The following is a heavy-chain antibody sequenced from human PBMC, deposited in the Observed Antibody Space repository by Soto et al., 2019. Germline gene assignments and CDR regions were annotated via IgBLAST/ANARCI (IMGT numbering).Heavy chain of an antibody. J-gene: IGHJ4*02. CDR3: AGVHRRRSSREVEY. Sequence: PSDPLSLTFTVSGGSISSYYWRRIRQPPGKGLEWIGYLYYRRRTNYNPSLQSRVTISVDTSKTQFSLKLSAVTAADTAVYYCAGVHRRRSSREVEYWGQGSLVTVGS. CDR2: LYYRRRT. D-gene: IGHD1-26*01. V-gene: IGHV4-59*07. CDR1: GGSISSYY.